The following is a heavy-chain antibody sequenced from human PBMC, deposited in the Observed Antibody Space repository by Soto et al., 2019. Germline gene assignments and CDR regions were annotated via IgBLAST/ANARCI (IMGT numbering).Heavy chain of an antibody. J-gene: IGHJ4*02. CDR2: IIPIFGTA. V-gene: IGHV1-69*13. CDR1: GGTFSSYA. CDR3: ARDIGTAMEPYYFDY. Sequence: ASVKVSCKASGGTFSSYAISWVRQAPGQGLEWMGGIIPIFGTANYAQKFQGRVTITADESTSTAYMELSSLRSEDTAVYYCARDIGTAMEPYYFDYWGQGTLVTVSS. D-gene: IGHD5-18*01.